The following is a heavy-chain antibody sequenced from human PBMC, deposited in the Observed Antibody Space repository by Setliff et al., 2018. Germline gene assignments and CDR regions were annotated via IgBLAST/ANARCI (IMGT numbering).Heavy chain of an antibody. D-gene: IGHD3-22*01. CDR2: INNYNFNA. CDR1: GYTFTNYG. V-gene: IGHV1-18*01. J-gene: IGHJ4*02. Sequence: ASVKVSCKASGYTFTNYGINWVRQAPGQGLEWMGWINNYNFNAQYAQKFLGRVTVTTDTSTGTAYMELGSLTSDDTAIYYCARINFYVSSGYYYAPDYWGPGTLVTVSS. CDR3: ARINFYVSSGYYYAPDY.